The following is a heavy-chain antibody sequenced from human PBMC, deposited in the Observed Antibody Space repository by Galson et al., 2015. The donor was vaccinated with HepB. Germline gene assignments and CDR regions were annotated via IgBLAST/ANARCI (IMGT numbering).Heavy chain of an antibody. CDR2: ISYDGSNK. J-gene: IGHJ6*02. D-gene: IGHD2-2*01. CDR1: GFTFSSYG. Sequence: SLRLSCAASGFTFSSYGMHWVRQAPGKGLEWVAVISYDGSNKYYADSVKGRFTISRDNSKNTLYLQMNSLRAEDTAVYYCAKAFFEEYQLLWYYYYGMDVWGQGTTVTVSS. V-gene: IGHV3-30*18. CDR3: AKAFFEEYQLLWYYYYGMDV.